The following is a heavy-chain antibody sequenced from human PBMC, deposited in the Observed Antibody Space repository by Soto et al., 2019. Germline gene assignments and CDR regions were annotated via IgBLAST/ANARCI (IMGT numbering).Heavy chain of an antibody. D-gene: IGHD3-3*01. CDR2: ISGSGGST. J-gene: IGHJ4*02. CDR1: GFTFSSYA. CDR3: AKESRITIFGVVSFDY. V-gene: IGHV3-23*01. Sequence: GGSLRLSCAASGFTFSSYAMSWVRQAPGKGLEWVSAISGSGGSTYYADSVKGRFTISRDNSKNTLYLQMNSLRAEDTAVYYCAKESRITIFGVVSFDYWGQGTLVTVSS.